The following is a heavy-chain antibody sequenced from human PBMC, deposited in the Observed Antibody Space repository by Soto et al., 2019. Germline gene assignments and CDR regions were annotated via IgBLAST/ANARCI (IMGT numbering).Heavy chain of an antibody. CDR1: GGTFSSYA. V-gene: IGHV1-69*01. D-gene: IGHD3-10*01. Sequence: QVQLVQSGAEMKKPGSSVKVSCKASGGTFSSYAISWVRQAPGQGLEWMGGIIPIFGTANYAQKFQGRVTITADESTSTAYMELSSLRSEDTAVYYCPRGQSTLVLWFGDPIQDWGQETLVTVSS. CDR3: PRGQSTLVLWFGDPIQD. J-gene: IGHJ4*02. CDR2: IIPIFGTA.